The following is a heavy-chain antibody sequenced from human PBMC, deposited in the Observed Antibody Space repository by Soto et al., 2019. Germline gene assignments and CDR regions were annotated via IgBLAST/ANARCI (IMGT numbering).Heavy chain of an antibody. Sequence: EVQLVESGGGLVQPGGSLRLSCAASGFIFGTYSMNWVRQAPGKGLEWISYIGSSSSLIYYADSVKGRFTISRDNAKNSLYLQMNRLRDEETALYYCARGEEGVARSSDCWGQGTLVTVSS. D-gene: IGHD3-3*01. V-gene: IGHV3-48*02. CDR2: IGSSSSLI. CDR1: GFIFGTYS. CDR3: ARGEEGVARSSDC. J-gene: IGHJ4*02.